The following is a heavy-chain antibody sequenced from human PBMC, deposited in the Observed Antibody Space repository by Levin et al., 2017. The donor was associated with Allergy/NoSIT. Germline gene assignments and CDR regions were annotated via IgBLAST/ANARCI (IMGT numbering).Heavy chain of an antibody. D-gene: IGHD5-18*01. CDR2: INSDGGST. J-gene: IGHJ1*01. CDR3: ARGDGFSYGAIQH. CDR1: GFTFSGYW. V-gene: IGHV3-74*01. Sequence: SCAASGFTFSGYWMHWVRHAPGKGLVWVSRINSDGGSTSYADSVKGRFTISRDNAKNTLYLQMNSLRVEDTAVYYCARGDGFSYGAIQHWGQGTLVTVSS.